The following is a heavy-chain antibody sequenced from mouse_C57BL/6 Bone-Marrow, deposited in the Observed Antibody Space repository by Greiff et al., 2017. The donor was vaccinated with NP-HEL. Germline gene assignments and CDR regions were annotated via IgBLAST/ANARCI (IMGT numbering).Heavy chain of an antibody. V-gene: IGHV1-81*01. D-gene: IGHD2-4*01. CDR1: GYTFTSYG. Sequence: QVQLQQSGAELARPGASVKLSCKASGYTFTSYGISWVKQRTGQGLEWIGEIYPRSGNTYYNEKFKGKATLTADTSSSTAYMQLSSLTSEDSAVYYCAHYDYDDWYFDVGGTGTTVTVTA. CDR2: IYPRSGNT. J-gene: IGHJ1*03. CDR3: AHYDYDDWYFDV.